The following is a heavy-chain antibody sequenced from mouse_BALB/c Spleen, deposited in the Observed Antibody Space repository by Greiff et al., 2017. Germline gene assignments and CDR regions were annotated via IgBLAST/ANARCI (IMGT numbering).Heavy chain of an antibody. CDR2: ISSGGGNT. CDR3: ARYGYGSSNFDY. V-gene: IGHV5-9*03. D-gene: IGHD1-1*01. CDR1: GFTFSSYT. Sequence: EVKVEESGGGLVKPGGSLKLSCAASGFTFSSYTMSWVRQTPEKRLEWVATISSGGGNTYYPDSVKGRFTISRDNAKNNLYLQMSSLRSEDTALYYCARYGYGSSNFDYWGQGTTLTVSS. J-gene: IGHJ2*01.